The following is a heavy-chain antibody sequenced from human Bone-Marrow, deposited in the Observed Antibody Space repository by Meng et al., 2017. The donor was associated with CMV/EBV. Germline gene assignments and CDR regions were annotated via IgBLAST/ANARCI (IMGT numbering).Heavy chain of an antibody. J-gene: IGHJ6*02. Sequence: GGSLRLSCAASGFTFSSYAMHWVRQAPGKGLEWVAVISYDGSNKYYADSVKGRFTISRDNSKNTLYLQMNSLRAEDTAVYYCARKLTPYYYGLDVWGQGTTVTVSS. V-gene: IGHV3-30-3*01. D-gene: IGHD3-9*01. CDR1: GFTFSSYA. CDR3: ARKLTPYYYGLDV. CDR2: ISYDGSNK.